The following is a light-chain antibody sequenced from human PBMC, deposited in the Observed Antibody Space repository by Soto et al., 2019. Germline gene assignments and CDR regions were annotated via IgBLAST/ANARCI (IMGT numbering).Light chain of an antibody. J-gene: IGKJ4*01. CDR2: SAS. V-gene: IGKV1-9*01. CDR1: QGMSTY. CDR3: HQLNGYQLP. Sequence: DIQLTQSPSFLSASVGDTVTITCRASQGMSTYLAWYQQKPGKVPKLLIRSASTLQSGIPARVTGGGSWTEFNLSNSSLQPDDYGNYYCHQLNGYQLPFGGGTNVGIK.